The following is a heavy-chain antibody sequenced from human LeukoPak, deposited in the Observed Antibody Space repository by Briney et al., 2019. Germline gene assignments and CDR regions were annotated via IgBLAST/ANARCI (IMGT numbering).Heavy chain of an antibody. J-gene: IGHJ1*01. CDR1: GGSISSSSYY. Sequence: PSETLSLTCTVSGGSISSSSYYWGWIRQPPGKGLEWIGSIYYSGSTYYNPSLKSRVTISVDTSKNQFSLKLSSVTAADTAVYYCASPELHCSSTSCANNLEYFQHWGQGTLVTVSS. CDR3: ASPELHCSSTSCANNLEYFQH. D-gene: IGHD2-2*01. V-gene: IGHV4-39*07. CDR2: IYYSGST.